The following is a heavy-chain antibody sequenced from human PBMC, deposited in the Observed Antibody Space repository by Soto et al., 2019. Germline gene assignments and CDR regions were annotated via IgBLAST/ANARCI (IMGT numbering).Heavy chain of an antibody. CDR2: IYSSGST. J-gene: IGHJ5*02. D-gene: IGHD6-13*01. V-gene: IGHV4-31*03. Sequence: QMQLQESGPGLVKPSQTLSLTCTVSGGSISSGGYYWSWIRQHPGKGLEWIGYIYSSGSTYYNPSLKSRVTISVDTSKNQFCLKLSSVTAADTAVYYCARVFSDSRSFFDPWGQGTLVTVSS. CDR1: GGSISSGGYY. CDR3: ARVFSDSRSFFDP.